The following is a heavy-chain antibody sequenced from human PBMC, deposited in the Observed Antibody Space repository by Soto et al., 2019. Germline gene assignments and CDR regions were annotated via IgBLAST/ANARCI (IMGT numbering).Heavy chain of an antibody. CDR3: ARRREQRGGYYGMDV. V-gene: IGHV5-51*01. Sequence: GESLKISCKGSGYSFTSYWIGWVRQMPGQGLEWMGIIYPGDSDTRYSPSFQGQVTISADKSISTAYLQWSSLKASDTAMYYCARRREQRGGYYGMDVWGQGTTVTVSS. CDR1: GYSFTSYW. J-gene: IGHJ6*02. CDR2: IYPGDSDT. D-gene: IGHD6-25*01.